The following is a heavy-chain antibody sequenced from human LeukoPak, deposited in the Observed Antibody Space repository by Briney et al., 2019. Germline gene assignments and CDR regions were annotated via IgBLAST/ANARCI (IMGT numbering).Heavy chain of an antibody. CDR1: EYTFTGYY. CDR2: INPNNGGT. J-gene: IGHJ3*02. CDR3: ARVIGGNFANAFDI. V-gene: IGHV1-2*02. D-gene: IGHD4-23*01. Sequence: ASVKVSCKASEYTFTGYYMHWVRQAPGQGLEWMGWINPNNGGTDYAQQFQGRVTMTRDTSISTAYMELSRLTSDDTAVYYCARVIGGNFANAFDIWGQGTMVTVSS.